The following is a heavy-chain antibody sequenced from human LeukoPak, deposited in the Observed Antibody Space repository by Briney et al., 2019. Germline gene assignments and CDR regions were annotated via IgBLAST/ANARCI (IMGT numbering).Heavy chain of an antibody. CDR2: ISYDGSNK. CDR1: GFTFSSYA. V-gene: IGHV3-30-3*01. J-gene: IGHJ4*02. Sequence: GGSQRLSCAASGFTFSSYAMHWVRQAPGKGLEWVAVISYDGSNKYYADSVKGRFTISRDNSKNTLYVQINSLRAEDTAVYYCGDLDYWGQGTLVTVSS. CDR3: GDLDY.